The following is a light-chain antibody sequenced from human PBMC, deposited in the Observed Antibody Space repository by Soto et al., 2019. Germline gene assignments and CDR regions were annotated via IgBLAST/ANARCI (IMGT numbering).Light chain of an antibody. J-gene: IGKJ1*01. CDR3: QQYHTSPLT. Sequence: EIVLTQSPGTLSLSPGERATFSCRASQSVSSSYIAWYQQKRGQAPRRLIYGASIRATGIPDRFSGSGSGTDLTLTIRRLEPEDFALYYCQQYHTSPLTFGQGTKV. CDR1: QSVSSSY. CDR2: GAS. V-gene: IGKV3-20*01.